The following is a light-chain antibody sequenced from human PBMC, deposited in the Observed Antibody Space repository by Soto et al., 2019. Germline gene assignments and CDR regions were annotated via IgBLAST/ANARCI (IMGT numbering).Light chain of an antibody. CDR3: CSYAGSNILI. V-gene: IGLV2-11*01. J-gene: IGLJ2*01. Sequence: QSVLTQPRSVSGSPGQSVTISCTGTSSDVGGYNYVSWYQRHPGKAPKLIISDVTKRPSGVPDRFSGSKSGNTASLTISGLQAEDDADYDCCSYAGSNILIFGGGTKLTVL. CDR2: DVT. CDR1: SSDVGGYNY.